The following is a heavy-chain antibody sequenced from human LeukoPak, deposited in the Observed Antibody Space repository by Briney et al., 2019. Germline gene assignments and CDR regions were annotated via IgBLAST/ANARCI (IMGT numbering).Heavy chain of an antibody. CDR3: ARDTAAAASYYFDY. Sequence: TASETLSLTCTVSGGSVSSSGYFWGWIRQPPGKGLEWIGSIYYSGSTYYNPSLKSRVTISVDTSKNQFSLKLSSVTAADTAVYYCARDTAAAASYYFDYWGQGTLVTVSS. V-gene: IGHV4-39*07. D-gene: IGHD6-13*01. J-gene: IGHJ4*02. CDR2: IYYSGST. CDR1: GGSVSSSGYF.